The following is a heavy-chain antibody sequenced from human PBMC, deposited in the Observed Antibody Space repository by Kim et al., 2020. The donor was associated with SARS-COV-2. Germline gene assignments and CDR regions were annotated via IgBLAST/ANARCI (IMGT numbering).Heavy chain of an antibody. V-gene: IGHV1-18*01. J-gene: IGHJ3*01. D-gene: IGHD1-26*01. CDR3: ARDDGDPRIAGERDALEF. CDR2: ISAYNGNT. CDR1: GYSFSTYG. Sequence: ASVKVSCKASGYSFSTYGITWVRQAPGQGLEWMGWISAYNGNTRYAQNLQGRVAMTTDTATSTAYMELRSLRSGDTAVYFCARDDGDPRIAGERDALEFWGQGTMVSVSS.